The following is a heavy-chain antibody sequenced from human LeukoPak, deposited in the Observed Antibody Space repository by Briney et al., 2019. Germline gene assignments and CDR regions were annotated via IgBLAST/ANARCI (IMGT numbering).Heavy chain of an antibody. CDR2: INQDGSDK. V-gene: IGHV3-7*01. CDR1: GLTFSIHW. Sequence: AGGSLRLSCAASGLTFSIHWMNWVRQAPGKGLECVANINQDGSDKYYADSVKGRFTISRDNSKNTLYLQMNSLRAEDTAVYYCAKDLVGPTSFDYWGQGTLVTVSS. D-gene: IGHD1-26*01. J-gene: IGHJ4*02. CDR3: AKDLVGPTSFDY.